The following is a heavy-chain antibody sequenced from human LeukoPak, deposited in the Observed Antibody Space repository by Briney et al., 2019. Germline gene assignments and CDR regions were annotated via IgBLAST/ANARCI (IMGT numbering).Heavy chain of an antibody. J-gene: IGHJ4*02. Sequence: SVKVSCKASGGTFSSYAISWVRQAPGQGLEWMGGIIPIFGTANYAQKFQGRVTITTDESTSTAYMELRSLRSDDTAVYYCARSVLESTSFDYWGQGTLVTVSS. V-gene: IGHV1-69*05. D-gene: IGHD2-8*02. CDR2: IIPIFGTA. CDR3: ARSVLESTSFDY. CDR1: GGTFSSYA.